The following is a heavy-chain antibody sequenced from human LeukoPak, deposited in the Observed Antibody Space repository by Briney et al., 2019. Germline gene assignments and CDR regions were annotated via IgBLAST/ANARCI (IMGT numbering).Heavy chain of an antibody. Sequence: PGGSLRLSCAASGFTSSSYSMDWVRQAPGKGLEWVSSISGSSSSIYYADSLKGRFTISRDNAKNSLYLQMNSLRAEDTAVYYCARAVYDSSGYYFDYWGQGTLVTVSS. CDR3: ARAVYDSSGYYFDY. D-gene: IGHD3-22*01. CDR2: ISGSSSSI. V-gene: IGHV3-21*01. CDR1: GFTSSSYS. J-gene: IGHJ4*02.